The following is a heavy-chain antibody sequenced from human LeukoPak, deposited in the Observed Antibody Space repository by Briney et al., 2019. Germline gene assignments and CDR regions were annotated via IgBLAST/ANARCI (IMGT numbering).Heavy chain of an antibody. D-gene: IGHD1-26*01. CDR3: ARVGATTRSFDY. CDR2: VYYSGTT. CDR1: SGSISSYY. V-gene: IGHV4-59*01. Sequence: TSETLSLTCTVSSGSISSYYWSWIRQPPGKGLEWIGFVYYSGTTYYNPSLKGRVTISVDTSKNQCSLKVSSVTAADTAVYYCARVGATTRSFDYWGQGALVTVSS. J-gene: IGHJ4*02.